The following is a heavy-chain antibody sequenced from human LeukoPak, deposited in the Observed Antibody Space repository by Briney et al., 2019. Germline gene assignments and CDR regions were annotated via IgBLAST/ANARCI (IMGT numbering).Heavy chain of an antibody. Sequence: GGSLRLSCGASGLTFSSYGMSWVRQAPGKGLEWVSAISSTGGSTYYADSVKGRFTISRDNSKDTVYLQMNSLRVEDTAVYFCARDWPNRLTAGGIWFDPWGPGTLVTVSA. CDR2: ISSTGGST. J-gene: IGHJ5*02. V-gene: IGHV3-23*01. CDR3: ARDWPNRLTAGGIWFDP. CDR1: GLTFSSYG. D-gene: IGHD6-13*01.